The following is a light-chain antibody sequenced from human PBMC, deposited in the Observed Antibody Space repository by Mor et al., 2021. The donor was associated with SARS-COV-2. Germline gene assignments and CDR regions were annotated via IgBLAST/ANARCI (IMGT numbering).Light chain of an antibody. J-gene: IGLJ2*01. V-gene: IGLV3-9*01. CDR1: NIGNKN. Sequence: QTASITCGGNNIGNKNVHWYQQRPGQAPVLVIYMGSSRPSGIPERFSGSNSGNTATLTISRAQAGDEADYYCHVWDSNTVVFGGGTKLTVL. CDR3: HVWDSNTVV. CDR2: MGS.